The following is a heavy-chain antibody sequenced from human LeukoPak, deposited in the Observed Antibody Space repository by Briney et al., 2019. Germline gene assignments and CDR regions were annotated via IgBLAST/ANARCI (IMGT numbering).Heavy chain of an antibody. D-gene: IGHD6-13*01. V-gene: IGHV4-4*07. Sequence: PSETLSLTCSVSGGSISGYYWSWIRQPAGKGLEWIGRIYTSGSTNYNPSLKSRVFISVDTSKNQFSLKLSSVTAADTAVYYCARGIAAAGTDWFDPWGQGTLVIVSS. CDR3: ARGIAAAGTDWFDP. J-gene: IGHJ5*02. CDR2: IYTSGST. CDR1: GGSISGYY.